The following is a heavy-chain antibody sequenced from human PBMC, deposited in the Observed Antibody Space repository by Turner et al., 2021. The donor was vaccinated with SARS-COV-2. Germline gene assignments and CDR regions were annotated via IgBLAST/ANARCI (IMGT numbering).Heavy chain of an antibody. J-gene: IGHJ6*02. D-gene: IGHD1-1*01. CDR2: IRGTGGRT. Sequence: EDQVLETGGGLVEPGGSLTLSCVASGFVLNKYARHWVRQAPGKGLEWASVIRGTGGRTDYPDSVKGRFTVSRALSSNTMSLQMNDVRVEDTAVYYCVKDPSLERPVWGQGTTVIVSS. CDR1: GFVLNKYA. CDR3: VKDPSLERPV. V-gene: IGHV3-23*01.